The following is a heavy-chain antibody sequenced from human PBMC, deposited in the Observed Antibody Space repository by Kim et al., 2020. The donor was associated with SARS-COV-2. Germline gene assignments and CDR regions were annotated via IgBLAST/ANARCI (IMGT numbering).Heavy chain of an antibody. D-gene: IGHD5-12*01. J-gene: IGHJ4*02. V-gene: IGHV3-30*02. Sequence: SVKGRFTTSRDNSKNSLYLQMNSLRAEDTAVYYCAKDGVEMATIFRLSGYWGQGTLVTVSS. CDR3: AKDGVEMATIFRLSGY.